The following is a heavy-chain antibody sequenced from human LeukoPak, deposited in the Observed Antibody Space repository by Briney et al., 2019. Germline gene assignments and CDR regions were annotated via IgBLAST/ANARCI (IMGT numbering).Heavy chain of an antibody. D-gene: IGHD4-17*01. CDR1: GFTFSRHG. V-gene: IGHV3-30*02. CDR2: IRYDGSDK. CDR3: ARAGDYGDPLDY. Sequence: GGSLRLSCAASGFTFSRHGMHWVRQAPGKGLEWVAFIRYDGSDKYYPDSVKGRFTISRDNSKNTLYLQMNSLRAEDTAVYYCARAGDYGDPLDYWGQGTLVTVSS. J-gene: IGHJ4*02.